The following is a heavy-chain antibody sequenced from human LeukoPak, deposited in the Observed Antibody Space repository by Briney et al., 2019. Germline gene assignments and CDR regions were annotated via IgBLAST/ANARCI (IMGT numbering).Heavy chain of an antibody. V-gene: IGHV4-4*07. CDR3: ARRATMLAGGYFDY. CDR2: IYTRGST. Sequence: PSETLSLTCTVSGGSINNYYWSWIRQPAGKGLEWIGRIYTRGSTNYNPSLKSRVTISVDTSKNQFSLKLSSVTAADTAVYYCARRATMLAGGYFDYWGQGTLVSVSS. J-gene: IGHJ4*02. CDR1: GGSINNYY. D-gene: IGHD5-12*01.